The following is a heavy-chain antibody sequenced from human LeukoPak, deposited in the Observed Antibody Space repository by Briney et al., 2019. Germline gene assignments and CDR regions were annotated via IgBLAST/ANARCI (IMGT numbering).Heavy chain of an antibody. CDR2: TNPNSGGT. D-gene: IGHD5-18*01. Sequence: ASVKVSCKASGYTFTGYYMHWVRQAPGQGLEWMGRTNPNSGGTNHAQKFQGRVTMTRDTSISTAYMELSRLRSDDTAVYYCAIFSGYSYGYLPSPFDYWGQGTLITVSS. CDR1: GYTFTGYY. V-gene: IGHV1-2*06. J-gene: IGHJ4*02. CDR3: AIFSGYSYGYLPSPFDY.